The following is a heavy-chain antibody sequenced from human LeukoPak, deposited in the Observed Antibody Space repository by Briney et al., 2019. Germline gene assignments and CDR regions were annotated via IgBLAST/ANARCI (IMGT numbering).Heavy chain of an antibody. CDR2: IYYSGST. V-gene: IGHV4-39*01. CDR3: ATSWYKNFQH. Sequence: PSETLSLTCTVSGGSISSSSYYWGWIRQPPGKGLEWIGSIYYSGSTYYNPSLKSRATISVDTSKNQFSLKLSSVTAADTAVYYCATSWYKNFQHWGQGTLVTVSS. D-gene: IGHD1-1*01. J-gene: IGHJ1*01. CDR1: GGSISSSSYY.